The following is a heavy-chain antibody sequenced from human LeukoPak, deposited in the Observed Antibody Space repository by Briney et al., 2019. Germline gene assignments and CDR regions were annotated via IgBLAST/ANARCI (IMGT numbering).Heavy chain of an antibody. D-gene: IGHD3-10*01. Sequence: GGSLRLSCVASGFTFSNYWMSWVRQAPGKGLEWVANMKQDGSEKYYVDSVKGRFTISRDNAENSLYLQMNSLRAEDTAVYYCARTIRGGPFDYWGQGTLVTVSS. CDR2: MKQDGSEK. V-gene: IGHV3-7*03. J-gene: IGHJ4*02. CDR3: ARTIRGGPFDY. CDR1: GFTFSNYW.